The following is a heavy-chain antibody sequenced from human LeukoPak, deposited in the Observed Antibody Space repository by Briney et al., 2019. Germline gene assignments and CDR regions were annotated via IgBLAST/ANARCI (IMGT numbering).Heavy chain of an antibody. CDR3: AMADSGSYYGYYYYYMDV. D-gene: IGHD3-10*01. CDR2: IYYSGST. Sequence: SETLSLTCTVSGGSISSYYWSCIRQPPGKGLEWVGDIYYSGSTNYNTSLKSRVNISVDTSKNQFSLQLSSVTAADTAVYYCAMADSGSYYGYYYYYMDVWGKGTTVTVSS. CDR1: GGSISSYY. J-gene: IGHJ6*03. V-gene: IGHV4-59*01.